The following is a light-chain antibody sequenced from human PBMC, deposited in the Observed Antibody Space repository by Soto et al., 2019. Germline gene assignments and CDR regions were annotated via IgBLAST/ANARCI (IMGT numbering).Light chain of an antibody. CDR3: QQYNDFQYT. CDR1: QIIGSW. Sequence: DIKMTQSPSTLSASVRDGVTITCRASQIIGSWLAWYQQKPGKAPKLLIYKATILQSGVPSRFSGSGSGTDVSLTISILQPEDSATYFCQQYNDFQYTFGPGNKLEI. CDR2: KAT. V-gene: IGKV1-5*03. J-gene: IGKJ2*01.